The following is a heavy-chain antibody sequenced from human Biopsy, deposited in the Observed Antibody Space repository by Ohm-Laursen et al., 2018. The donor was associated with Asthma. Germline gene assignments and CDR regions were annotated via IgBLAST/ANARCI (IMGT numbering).Heavy chain of an antibody. CDR1: GFAVSRDH. Sequence: GSLRLSCAATGFAVSRDHMFWVRQAPGKGLEWVSVIYSGGTSHTADSVRGRFTISRDYSKNTLYLQMHSLRAGDTAVYYCARGDRSNWSDYYFDYWGQGTLVTGSS. D-gene: IGHD1-20*01. CDR3: ARGDRSNWSDYYFDY. J-gene: IGHJ4*02. CDR2: IYSGGTS. V-gene: IGHV3-53*01.